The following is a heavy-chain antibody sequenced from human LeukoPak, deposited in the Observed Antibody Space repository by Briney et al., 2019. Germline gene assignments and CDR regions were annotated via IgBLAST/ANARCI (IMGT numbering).Heavy chain of an antibody. D-gene: IGHD1-26*01. J-gene: IGHJ4*02. CDR3: ARGVGSYYSLYYFDY. V-gene: IGHV4-59*01. Sequence: SETLSLTCTVSGGSMRTYYWSWIRQPPGKGLEWMGYIYYSGSTNYNPPLKSRVSISVDTSKNQFSLKLSSVTAADTAVYYCARGVGSYYSLYYFDYWGQGTLVTVSS. CDR2: IYYSGST. CDR1: GGSMRTYY.